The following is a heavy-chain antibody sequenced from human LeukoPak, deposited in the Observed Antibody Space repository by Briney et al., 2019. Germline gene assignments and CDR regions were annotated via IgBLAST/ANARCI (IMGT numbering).Heavy chain of an antibody. D-gene: IGHD3-10*01. Sequence: SETLSLTCSVSGGSISSNNYYWGWIRQPPGKGLEWIGTIYYSGSTYYNPSLKSRVTISVDTSKNQFSLKLSSVTAADTAVYYCARSSIDSGSNFDYWGQGTLVTVSS. CDR1: GGSISSNNYY. V-gene: IGHV4-39*01. CDR2: IYYSGST. J-gene: IGHJ4*02. CDR3: ARSSIDSGSNFDY.